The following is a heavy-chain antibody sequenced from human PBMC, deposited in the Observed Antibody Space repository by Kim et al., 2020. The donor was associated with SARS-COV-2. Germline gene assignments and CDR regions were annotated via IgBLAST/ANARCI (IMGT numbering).Heavy chain of an antibody. CDR3: ASLGSSDYDFWSGYLH. CDR1: GGTFSSYA. J-gene: IGHJ4*02. CDR2: IIPIFGTA. Sequence: SVKVSCKASGGTFSSYAISWVRQAPGQGLEWMGGIIPIFGTANYAQKFQGRVTITADESTSTAYMELSSLRSEDTAVYYCASLGSSDYDFWSGYLHWGQGTLVTVSS. D-gene: IGHD3-3*01. V-gene: IGHV1-69*13.